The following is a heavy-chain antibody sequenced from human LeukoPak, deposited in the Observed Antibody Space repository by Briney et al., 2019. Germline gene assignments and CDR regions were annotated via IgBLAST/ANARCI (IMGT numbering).Heavy chain of an antibody. Sequence: SETLSLTCTVSGDSVSGISFYWSGIRQPPGKVLQYIGYIQYSGSTNYNPSLKSRVTISVDTSKNQFSLKLSSMTAADTAVYYCARYYDSSGYWSTPHFDYWGQGTLVTVSS. CDR3: ARYYDSSGYWSTPHFDY. V-gene: IGHV4-61*01. D-gene: IGHD3-22*01. CDR1: GDSVSGISFY. CDR2: IQYSGST. J-gene: IGHJ4*02.